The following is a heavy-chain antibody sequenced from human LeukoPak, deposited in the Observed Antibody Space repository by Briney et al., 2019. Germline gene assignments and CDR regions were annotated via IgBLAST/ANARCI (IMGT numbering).Heavy chain of an antibody. CDR3: ARARLMDWFDP. D-gene: IGHD2-8*01. Sequence: GGSLRLSCAASGFIFSTYWMHWVRQAPGKGLVWVSRINSDGSSANYADSVKGRFIISRDNAKNTLYLQMNSLRADDTAVYYCARARLMDWFDPWGLGTLVIVSS. V-gene: IGHV3-74*01. CDR2: INSDGSSA. CDR1: GFIFSTYW. J-gene: IGHJ5*02.